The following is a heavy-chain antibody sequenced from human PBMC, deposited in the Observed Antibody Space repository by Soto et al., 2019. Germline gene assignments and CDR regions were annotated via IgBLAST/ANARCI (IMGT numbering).Heavy chain of an antibody. CDR1: GFAFSSAW. CDR2: VRSNADGGTA. CDR3: TTSISGLVTGH. D-gene: IGHD3-3*01. V-gene: IGHV3-15*07. J-gene: IGHJ4*02. Sequence: EVQLVESGGALVEPGGSLTLSCAASGFAFSSAWMNWVPQAPGKGLEWVGRVRSNADGGTADYAAPVRGRFTFSRDDSKNTLFLQMSSLRTEDTAVYYCTTSISGLVTGHWGQGTLVTVSS.